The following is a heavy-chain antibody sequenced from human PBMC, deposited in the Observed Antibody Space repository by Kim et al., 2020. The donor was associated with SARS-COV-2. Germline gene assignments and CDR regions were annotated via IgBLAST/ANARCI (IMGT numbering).Heavy chain of an antibody. CDR3: AIGSGPSDY. CDR2: ISWNSGSI. J-gene: IGHJ4*02. D-gene: IGHD2-15*01. Sequence: GGSLRLSCAASGFTFDDYAMHWVRQAPGKGLEWVSGISWNSGSIGYADSVKGRFTISRDNAKNSLYLQMNSLRAEDTALYYCAIGSGPSDYWGQGTLVTVSS. CDR1: GFTFDDYA. V-gene: IGHV3-9*01.